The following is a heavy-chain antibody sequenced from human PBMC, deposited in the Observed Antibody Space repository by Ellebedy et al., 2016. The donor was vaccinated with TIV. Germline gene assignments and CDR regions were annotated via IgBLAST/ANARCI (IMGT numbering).Heavy chain of an antibody. CDR1: GGSISSSSYY. V-gene: IGHV4-39*07. J-gene: IGHJ5*02. Sequence: SETLSLTXTVSGGSISSSSYYWGWIRQPPGKGLEWIGSIYYSGSTYYNPSLKSRVTISVDTSKNQFSLKLSFVTAADTAVYYCARIGMVEAVAGTRFDPWGQGTLVTVSS. CDR2: IYYSGST. D-gene: IGHD6-19*01. CDR3: ARIGMVEAVAGTRFDP.